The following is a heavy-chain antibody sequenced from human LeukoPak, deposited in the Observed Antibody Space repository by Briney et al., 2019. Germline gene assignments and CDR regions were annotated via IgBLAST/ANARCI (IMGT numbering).Heavy chain of an antibody. Sequence: PGGTLRLSCAASGFTFSSYGMSWVRQAPGKGLEWVSAISGSGGSTYYADSVKGRFTISRDNSKNTLYLQMNSLRAEDTAVYYCAKEHSRYSYAMGVVDYWGQGTLVTVSS. D-gene: IGHD5-18*01. CDR3: AKEHSRYSYAMGVVDY. CDR1: GFTFSSYG. J-gene: IGHJ4*02. CDR2: ISGSGGST. V-gene: IGHV3-23*01.